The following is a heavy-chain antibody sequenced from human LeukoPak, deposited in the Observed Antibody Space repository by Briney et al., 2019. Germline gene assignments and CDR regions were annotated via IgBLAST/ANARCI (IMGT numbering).Heavy chain of an antibody. J-gene: IGHJ4*02. Sequence: PGGSLRLSCAASGFTFSSYAMSWVRQAPGKGLEWVSAISGSGGSTYYADSVKGRFTISRDNSKNTLYLQMNSLRAEDTAVYCCAKAFYCSSTSCPFDYWGQGTLVTVSS. CDR1: GFTFSSYA. CDR2: ISGSGGST. V-gene: IGHV3-23*01. D-gene: IGHD2-2*01. CDR3: AKAFYCSSTSCPFDY.